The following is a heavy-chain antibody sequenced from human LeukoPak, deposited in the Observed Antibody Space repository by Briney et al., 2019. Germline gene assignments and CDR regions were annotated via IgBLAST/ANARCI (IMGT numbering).Heavy chain of an antibody. CDR1: DDSISDYY. D-gene: IGHD1-26*01. CDR3: ARALGVGFLNWFDP. J-gene: IGHJ5*02. V-gene: IGHV4-59*12. Sequence: SETLSLTCAVSDDSISDYYRGWIRQPPGKGREWIGYLNNSGSSTYHPPLKSRVTISADTSKNQFSLKLSSVTAADTAVYYCARALGVGFLNWFDPWGQGTLVTVFS. CDR2: LNNSGSS.